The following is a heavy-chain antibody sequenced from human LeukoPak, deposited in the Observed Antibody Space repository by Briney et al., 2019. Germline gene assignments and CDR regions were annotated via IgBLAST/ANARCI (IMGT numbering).Heavy chain of an antibody. Sequence: ASVKVSCKASGYTFTSYYMHWVRQAPGQGIEWMGIIDLSGGGTSYAQKFQGRVTMTRDTSTSTVYMDVSSLRSEDTAVYYCARDSRGAFDIWGQGTMVTVSS. J-gene: IGHJ3*02. CDR1: GYTFTSYY. V-gene: IGHV1-46*01. D-gene: IGHD2-2*01. CDR2: IDLSGGGT. CDR3: ARDSRGAFDI.